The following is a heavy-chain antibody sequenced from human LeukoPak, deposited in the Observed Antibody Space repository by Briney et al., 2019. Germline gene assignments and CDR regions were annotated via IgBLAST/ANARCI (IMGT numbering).Heavy chain of an antibody. D-gene: IGHD3-10*01. V-gene: IGHV4-59*08. CDR1: GGSISSYY. CDR3: ARHSMVRGCDI. Sequence: PSETLSLTCTVSGGSISSYYWSWIQQPPGKGLEWIGYIYYSGSTNYNPSLKSRVTISVDTSKNQFSLKLSSVTAADTAVYYCARHSMVRGCDIWGQGTMVTVSS. J-gene: IGHJ3*02. CDR2: IYYSGST.